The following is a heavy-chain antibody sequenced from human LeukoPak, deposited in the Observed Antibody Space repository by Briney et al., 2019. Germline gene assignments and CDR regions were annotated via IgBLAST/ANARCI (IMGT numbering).Heavy chain of an antibody. J-gene: IGHJ4*01. CDR3: GRDLGTGSGHYDYH. Sequence: GGSLRLSCAASGFTFSNYWMCWVRQAPGKGLEWVASIKPDGSDKHYGGSVKGRFTIFRDNAKNSLFLQMNSLTGEDTAVYYCGRDLGTGSGHYDYHWGQGTLVTVSS. V-gene: IGHV3-7*05. D-gene: IGHD3-22*01. CDR1: GFTFSNYW. CDR2: IKPDGSDK.